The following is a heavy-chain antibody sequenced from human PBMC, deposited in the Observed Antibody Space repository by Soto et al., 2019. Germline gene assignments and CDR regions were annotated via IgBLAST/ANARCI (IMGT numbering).Heavy chain of an antibody. CDR2: IYYSGST. D-gene: IGHD3-10*01. CDR1: GGSIISSSYY. V-gene: IGHV4-39*01. J-gene: IGHJ3*02. CDR3: ARRYGSAFDI. Sequence: PSETLSLTCTLSGGSIISSSYYWGWIRQPPGKGLEWIGSIYYSGSTYYNPSLKSRVTISVDTSKNQFSLKLSSVTAADTAVYYCARRYGSAFDIWGQGTMVT.